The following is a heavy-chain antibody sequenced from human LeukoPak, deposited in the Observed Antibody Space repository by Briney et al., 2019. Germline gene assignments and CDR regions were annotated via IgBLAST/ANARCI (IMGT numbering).Heavy chain of an antibody. Sequence: SETLSLTCTVSGGSISSYYWSWIRQPPGKGLEWIGYIYYSGSTNYNPSLKSRVTISVDTSKNQFSLKLSSVTAADTAVYYCARHLAGSGSYYFPMDVWGKGTTVTISS. CDR2: IYYSGST. J-gene: IGHJ6*03. V-gene: IGHV4-59*08. CDR3: ARHLAGSGSYYFPMDV. CDR1: GGSISSYY. D-gene: IGHD3-10*01.